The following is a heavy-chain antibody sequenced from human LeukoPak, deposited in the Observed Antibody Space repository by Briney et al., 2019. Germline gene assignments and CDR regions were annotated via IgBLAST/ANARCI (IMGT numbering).Heavy chain of an antibody. CDR2: IYYSGST. D-gene: IGHD3-22*01. J-gene: IGHJ4*02. Sequence: SQTLSLTCTVSGGSISSGGYYWSWIRQHPGKGLEWIGYIYYSGSTYYNPSLKSRVTISVDTSKNQFSLKLSSVTAADTAVYYCAKDRSPGGYYDSSGYADYWGQGTLVTVSS. V-gene: IGHV4-31*03. CDR3: AKDRSPGGYYDSSGYADY. CDR1: GGSISSGGYY.